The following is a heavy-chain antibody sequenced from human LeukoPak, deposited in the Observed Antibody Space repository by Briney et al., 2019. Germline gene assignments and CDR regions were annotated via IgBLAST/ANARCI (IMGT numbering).Heavy chain of an antibody. CDR3: ARDPLRYDSSGYSLVFDY. V-gene: IGHV3-30-3*01. CDR1: GFTFSSYA. J-gene: IGHJ4*02. D-gene: IGHD3-22*01. Sequence: GGSLRLSCAASGFTFSSYAMHWVRQAPGKGLEWVAVISYDGSNKYYADSVKGRFTISRDNSKNTLYLQMNSLRAEDTAVYYCARDPLRYDSSGYSLVFDYWGQGTLVTVSS. CDR2: ISYDGSNK.